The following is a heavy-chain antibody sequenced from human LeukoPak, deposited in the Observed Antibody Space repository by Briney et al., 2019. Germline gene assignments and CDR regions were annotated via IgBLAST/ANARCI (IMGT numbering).Heavy chain of an antibody. D-gene: IGHD6-19*01. V-gene: IGHV1-2*02. CDR1: GYTFTGYY. J-gene: IGHJ3*02. Sequence: ASVTVSFKGSGYTFTGYYMQGVGQAPGQGGEGVGWINPNSGGTNYAQKFQGRVTMTRDTSISTAYMELPRLRSDDTAVYYCASYGGDYLSSGCYGDAFDIWGQGTMVTVSS. CDR3: ASYGGDYLSSGCYGDAFDI. CDR2: INPNSGGT.